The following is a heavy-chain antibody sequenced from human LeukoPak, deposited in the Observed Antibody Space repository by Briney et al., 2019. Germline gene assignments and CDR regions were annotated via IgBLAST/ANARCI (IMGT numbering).Heavy chain of an antibody. CDR1: GFTFSNPL. J-gene: IGHJ4*02. D-gene: IGHD5-24*01. V-gene: IGHV3-74*01. CDR3: ARDRDGYNY. Sequence: GGSLRLSCAASGFTFSNPLMHWVRQVPGKGLVWVARIDTDGSTTHYADSVKRRFTISRDNAKNTLYLQMNSLRAEDTAVYYCARDRDGYNYWGQGTLVTVSS. CDR2: IDTDGSTT.